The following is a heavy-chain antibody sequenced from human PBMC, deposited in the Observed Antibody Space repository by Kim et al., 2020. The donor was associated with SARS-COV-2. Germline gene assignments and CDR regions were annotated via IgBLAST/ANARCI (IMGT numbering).Heavy chain of an antibody. CDR3: ARIPDYDFWSRPFDP. Sequence: SETLSLTCTVSGGSVSSGSYYWSWIRQPPGKGLEWIGYIYYSGSTNYNPSLKSRVTISVDTSKNQFSLKLSSVTAADTAVYYCARIPDYDFWSRPFDPWGQGTLVTVSS. CDR1: GGSVSSGSYY. J-gene: IGHJ5*02. V-gene: IGHV4-61*01. CDR2: IYYSGST. D-gene: IGHD3-3*01.